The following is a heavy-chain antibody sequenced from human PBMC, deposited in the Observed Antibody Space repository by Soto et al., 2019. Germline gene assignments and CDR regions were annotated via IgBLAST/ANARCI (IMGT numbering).Heavy chain of an antibody. CDR2: ISYSGTT. J-gene: IGHJ5*02. Sequence: QVQLQESGPGLVKPSQTLSLTCTVSGGSISSYASFWSWIRQLPGKGPEWIAFISYSGTTSYNPSRRSRVTISADTSKSQFSLNLTSVTAADTAVYYCARGGASSKWFAPWGQGTLVTVSS. CDR1: GGSISSYASF. D-gene: IGHD2-15*01. V-gene: IGHV4-31*03. CDR3: ARGGASSKWFAP.